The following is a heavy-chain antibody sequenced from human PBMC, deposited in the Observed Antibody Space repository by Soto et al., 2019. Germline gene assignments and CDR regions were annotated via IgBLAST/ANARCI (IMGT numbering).Heavy chain of an antibody. Sequence: QVQLVQSGAEVKKPGASVKVSCKASGYTFTSFYMHWVRQAPGQGREWMGIINPSGGSTSYAQKCQGEDTMTRDTSTSTVYMELSSLRSEDTAGEYCASEFGDTAMVGGMDVWGQGTTVTVSS. CDR1: GYTFTSFY. CDR2: INPSGGST. J-gene: IGHJ6*02. D-gene: IGHD5-18*01. CDR3: ASEFGDTAMVGGMDV. V-gene: IGHV1-46*01.